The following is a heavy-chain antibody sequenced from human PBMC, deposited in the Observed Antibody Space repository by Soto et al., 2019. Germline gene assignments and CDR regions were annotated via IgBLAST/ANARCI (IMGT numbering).Heavy chain of an antibody. V-gene: IGHV3-48*02. Sequence: GGSLRLSCAASGFTFSSYSMNWVRQAPGKGLEWVSYISSSSSTIYYADSVKGRFTISRDNAKNSLYLQRNSLRDEDTAVYYCASQGDVIAIAVAGNGGDAFDIWGQGTMVTVSS. CDR1: GFTFSSYS. CDR3: ASQGDVIAIAVAGNGGDAFDI. J-gene: IGHJ3*02. D-gene: IGHD6-19*01. CDR2: ISSSSSTI.